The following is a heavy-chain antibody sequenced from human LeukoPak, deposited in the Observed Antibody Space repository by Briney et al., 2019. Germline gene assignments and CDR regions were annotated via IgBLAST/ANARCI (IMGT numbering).Heavy chain of an antibody. D-gene: IGHD3-22*01. Sequence: PGGSLRLSCAASGFTFSSYSMNWVRQAPGKGLEWVSSISGSSYYIYYADSVKGRFTISRDNAKNSLYLQMNSLRAEDTAVYYCAKAAFLSDSSGYPDYFDYWGQGTLVTVSS. CDR1: GFTFSSYS. CDR2: ISGSSYYI. V-gene: IGHV3-21*04. J-gene: IGHJ4*02. CDR3: AKAAFLSDSSGYPDYFDY.